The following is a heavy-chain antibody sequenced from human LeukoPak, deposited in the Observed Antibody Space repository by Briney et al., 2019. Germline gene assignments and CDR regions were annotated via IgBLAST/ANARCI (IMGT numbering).Heavy chain of an antibody. D-gene: IGHD3-22*01. Sequence: ASVKVSCKASGYTFTSYGISWVRQAPGQGLEWMGWISAYNGNTNYAQKFQGRVTITADESTSTAYMELSSLRSEDTAVYYCARAGSAYYYDSSGYYSMDVWGKGTTVTISS. CDR1: GYTFTSYG. CDR2: ISAYNGNT. J-gene: IGHJ6*03. CDR3: ARAGSAYYYDSSGYYSMDV. V-gene: IGHV1-18*01.